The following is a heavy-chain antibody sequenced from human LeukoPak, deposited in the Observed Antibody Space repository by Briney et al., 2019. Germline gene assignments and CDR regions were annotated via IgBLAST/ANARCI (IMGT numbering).Heavy chain of an antibody. CDR1: GYTFTGYY. D-gene: IGHD6-6*01. CDR3: ARASIAARHAFDI. J-gene: IGHJ3*02. CDR2: INPNSGGT. V-gene: IGHV1-2*06. Sequence: ASVKVSCKASGYTFTGYYMHWVRQAPGQGLEWMGRINPNSGGTNYAQKFQGRVTMTRDMSVSTAYMELSRLRSDDTAVYYCARASIAARHAFDIWGQGTMVTVSS.